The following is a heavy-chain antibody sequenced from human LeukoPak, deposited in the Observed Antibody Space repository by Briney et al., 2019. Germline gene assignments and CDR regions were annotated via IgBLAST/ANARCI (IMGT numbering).Heavy chain of an antibody. CDR1: GFTFGDYV. D-gene: IGHD3-22*01. CDR2: IRSKAYGGTT. Sequence: GGSLRLSCTASGFTFGDYVMSWVRQAPGKGLEWVGFIRSKAYGGTTEFAASVKGRFNISRNDSKNLAYLQMNSLKTEDTAVYYCTRWDYDRPFDYWGQGTLVTVSS. CDR3: TRWDYDRPFDY. J-gene: IGHJ4*02. V-gene: IGHV3-49*04.